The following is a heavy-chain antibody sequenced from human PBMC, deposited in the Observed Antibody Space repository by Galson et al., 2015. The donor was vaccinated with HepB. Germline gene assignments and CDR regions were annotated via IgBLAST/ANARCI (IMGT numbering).Heavy chain of an antibody. CDR1: GFTVSSNY. V-gene: IGHV3-53*01. J-gene: IGHJ6*02. Sequence: SLRLSCAASGFTVSSNYMSWVRQAPGKGLEWVSMIYSGGSTYYADSVKGRFTISRDNSKNTLYLQMNSLRAEDTAVYYCARDRGYNYGNNYYYYGMDVWGQGTTVTVSS. CDR3: ARDRGYNYGNNYYYYGMDV. CDR2: IYSGGST. D-gene: IGHD5-18*01.